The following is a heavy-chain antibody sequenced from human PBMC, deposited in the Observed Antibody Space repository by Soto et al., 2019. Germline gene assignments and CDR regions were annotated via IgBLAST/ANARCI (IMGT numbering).Heavy chain of an antibody. J-gene: IGHJ3*02. Sequence: GGSLRLSCAASGFTFSSYAMHWVRQAPGKGLEWVAVISYDGSNKYYADSVKGRFTISRDNSKNTLYLQMNSLRAEDTVVYYCARDLGVTIFGVVIQSDAFDIWGQGTMVTVSS. D-gene: IGHD3-3*01. CDR2: ISYDGSNK. CDR3: ARDLGVTIFGVVIQSDAFDI. V-gene: IGHV3-30-3*01. CDR1: GFTFSSYA.